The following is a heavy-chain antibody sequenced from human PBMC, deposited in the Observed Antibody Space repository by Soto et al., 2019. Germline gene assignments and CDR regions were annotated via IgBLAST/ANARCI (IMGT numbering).Heavy chain of an antibody. CDR1: GGSISSSNW. J-gene: IGHJ6*02. V-gene: IGHV4-4*02. Sequence: PSETLSLTCAVSGGSISSSNWWSWVRQPPGKGLEWIGEIYHSGSTNYNPSLKSRVTISVDKSKNQFSLKLSSVTAADTAVYYCARDGVAAGTRYYYGMDVRGQGTTVTVSS. CDR2: IYHSGST. D-gene: IGHD6-13*01. CDR3: ARDGVAAGTRYYYGMDV.